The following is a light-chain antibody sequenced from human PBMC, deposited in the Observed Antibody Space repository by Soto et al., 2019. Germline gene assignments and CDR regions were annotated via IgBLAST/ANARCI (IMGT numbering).Light chain of an antibody. Sequence: DLQMYPSPSTLFGSVGDPAHLTFRASQPISSWLAWYQQKPGKAPKLLIYDASSLESGVPSRFSGSGSGTEFTLTISSLQPDDFATYYCQQYNSYWTFGQGTKVDIK. V-gene: IGKV1-5*01. J-gene: IGKJ1*01. CDR2: DAS. CDR3: QQYNSYWT. CDR1: QPISSW.